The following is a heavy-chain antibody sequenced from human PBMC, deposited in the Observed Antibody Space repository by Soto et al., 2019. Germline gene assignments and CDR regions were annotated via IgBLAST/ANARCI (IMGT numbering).Heavy chain of an antibody. D-gene: IGHD3-10*01. CDR2: IYHSGST. Sequence: PSETLSLTCAVSGGSISSGGYSWSWIRQPPGKGLEWIGYIYHSGSTYYNPSLKSRVTISVDRSKNQFSLKLSSVTAADTAVYYCARAALIYGFDYWGQGTVGTVSS. V-gene: IGHV4-30-2*01. CDR3: ARAALIYGFDY. J-gene: IGHJ4*02. CDR1: GGSISSGGYS.